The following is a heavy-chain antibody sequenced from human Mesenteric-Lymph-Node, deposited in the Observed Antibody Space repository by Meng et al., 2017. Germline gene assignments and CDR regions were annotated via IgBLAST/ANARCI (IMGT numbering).Heavy chain of an antibody. Sequence: QGQLVQSWSELKKPGASVTVSCKASGYTITSNAINWVRQAPGQGLEWMGWIITDTGIPTYDQAFTGRFVFSLDTSVSTTYLQITSLKAEDTAVYYCARWNGRDRGFDYWGQGTLVTVSS. CDR2: IITDTGIP. D-gene: IGHD1-1*01. J-gene: IGHJ4*02. V-gene: IGHV7-4-1*02. CDR3: ARWNGRDRGFDY. CDR1: GYTITSNA.